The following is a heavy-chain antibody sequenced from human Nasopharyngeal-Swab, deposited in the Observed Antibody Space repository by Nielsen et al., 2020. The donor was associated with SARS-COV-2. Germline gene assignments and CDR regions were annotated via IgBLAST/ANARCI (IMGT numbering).Heavy chain of an antibody. CDR1: GGTFSSYA. Sequence: SVKVSCKASGGTFSSYAISWVRQAPGQGLGWMGGIIPILDIANYAQKFQGRVTITADKSTSTDYMELSSLRSEDTAVYYCARGGWGTGTPDYYYYMDVWGKGTTVTVSS. V-gene: IGHV1-69*10. J-gene: IGHJ6*03. D-gene: IGHD1-1*01. CDR2: IIPILDIA. CDR3: ARGGWGTGTPDYYYYMDV.